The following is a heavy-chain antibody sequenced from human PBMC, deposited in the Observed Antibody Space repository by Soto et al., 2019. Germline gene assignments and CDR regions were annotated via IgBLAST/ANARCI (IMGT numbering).Heavy chain of an antibody. CDR3: TVSGLDYYGMDV. CDR1: GGTFSSYA. CDR2: IIPVFVTA. D-gene: IGHD2-15*01. J-gene: IGHJ6*02. Sequence: QVQLVQSVAEVKKPGSSVKVSCKASGGTFSSYAISWVRQAPVQGLEWIGVIIPVFVTANNAQKFQGRVTITADESTSTSYMELCSLRSEYTVVYCCTVSGLDYYGMDVWGQVNTVTVSS. V-gene: IGHV1-69*12.